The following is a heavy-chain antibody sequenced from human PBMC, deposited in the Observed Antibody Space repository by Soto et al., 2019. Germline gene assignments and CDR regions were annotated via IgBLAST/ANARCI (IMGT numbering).Heavy chain of an antibody. J-gene: IGHJ6*02. V-gene: IGHV6-1*01. D-gene: IGHD6-19*01. CDR1: GDSVSSSSAA. CDR2: TYYRSKWYN. Sequence: PSQTLSLTCAISGDSVSSSSAAWNWIRQSPSRGLEWLGRTYYRSKWYNDYAVSVKSRITINPDTSKNQFSLQLNSVTPEDTAVYYCARDPEYSSGWYGPTNYYYGMDVWGQGTTVTVSS. CDR3: ARDPEYSSGWYGPTNYYYGMDV.